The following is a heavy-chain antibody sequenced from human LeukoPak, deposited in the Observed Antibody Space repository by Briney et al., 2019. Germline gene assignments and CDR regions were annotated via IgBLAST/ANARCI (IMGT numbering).Heavy chain of an antibody. J-gene: IGHJ5*02. CDR3: ARAPNYYDSSGYYLGVSWFDP. Sequence: SETLSLTCTVSGGSISSSSYYWGWIRQPPGKGLEWIGSIYYSGSTYYNPSLKGRVTISVDTSKNQFSLKLSSVTAADTAVYYCARAPNYYDSSGYYLGVSWFDPWGQGTLVTVSS. CDR1: GGSISSSSYY. CDR2: IYYSGST. V-gene: IGHV4-39*07. D-gene: IGHD3-22*01.